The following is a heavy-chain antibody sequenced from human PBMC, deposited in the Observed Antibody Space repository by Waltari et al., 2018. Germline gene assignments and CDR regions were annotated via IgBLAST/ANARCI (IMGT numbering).Heavy chain of an antibody. V-gene: IGHV5-51*01. CDR2: IYPGDSDT. CDR3: ARRAYSSSWYFDY. CDR1: GYSFTSYW. D-gene: IGHD6-13*01. J-gene: IGHJ4*02. Sequence: EVQLVQSGAEVKKPGESLKISCKGSGYSFTSYWNGWVRQLPGKGLEWMGIIYPGDSDTRYSPSFEGQVNISADKSISTAYLQWSSLKASDTAMYYCARRAYSSSWYFDYWGQGTLVTVSS.